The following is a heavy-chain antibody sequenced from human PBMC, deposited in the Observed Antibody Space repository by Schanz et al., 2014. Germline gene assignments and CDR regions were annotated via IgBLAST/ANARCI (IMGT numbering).Heavy chain of an antibody. D-gene: IGHD3-16*01. J-gene: IGHJ4*02. CDR1: GFIFNDYY. CDR2: ISGFGTGA. V-gene: IGHV3-11*01. CDR3: ARGTPFLCDY. Sequence: QVQLVESGGGLVKPGGSLRLSCAASGFIFNDYYMNWIRQAPGKGLEWISGISGFGTGAYYADSVKGRFSISRDNSKNTLYLQMDSLRAEDTAVYYCARGTPFLCDYWGQGTLVTVSS.